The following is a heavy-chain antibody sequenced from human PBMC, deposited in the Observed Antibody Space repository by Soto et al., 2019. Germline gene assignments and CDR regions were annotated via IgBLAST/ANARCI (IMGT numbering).Heavy chain of an antibody. CDR2: IYYSGST. V-gene: IGHV4-30-4*08. D-gene: IGHD2-2*01. J-gene: IGHJ5*02. CDR3: ARATIVLVPAAMVSHWFDP. Sequence: TCTVSGGSISSYYWSWIRQPPGKGLEWIGYIYYSGSTYYNPSLKSRVTISVDTSKNQFSLKLSSVTAADTAVYYCARATIVLVPAAMVSHWFDPWGQGTLVTVSS. CDR1: GGSISSYY.